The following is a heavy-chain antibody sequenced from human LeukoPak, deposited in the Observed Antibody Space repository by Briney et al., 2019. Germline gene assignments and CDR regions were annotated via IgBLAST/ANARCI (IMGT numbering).Heavy chain of an antibody. CDR1: GGSISSHY. Sequence: SETLSLTCTVSGGSISSHYWSWIRQPPGKGLEWIGYIHYSGSTNYNPSLKSRVTMSGDTSKNQFSLNLSSVTAADTAVCYCARSGYDYGRFDYWGQGSLVTVSS. CDR2: IHYSGST. V-gene: IGHV4-59*11. J-gene: IGHJ4*02. CDR3: ARSGYDYGRFDY. D-gene: IGHD5-18*01.